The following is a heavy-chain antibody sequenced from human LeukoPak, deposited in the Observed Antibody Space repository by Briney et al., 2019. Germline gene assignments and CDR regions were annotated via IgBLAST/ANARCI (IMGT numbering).Heavy chain of an antibody. CDR3: ARRYYYDSTTFDY. J-gene: IGHJ4*02. CDR2: IYYSGST. Sequence: PSETLSLTCTVSGGSISSSSYYWGWLRQPPGKGLEWIGSIYYSGSTYYNPSLKSRVTISVDTSKNQFSLKLSSVTAADTAVYYCARRYYYDSTTFDYWGQGTLVTVSS. V-gene: IGHV4-39*01. D-gene: IGHD3-22*01. CDR1: GGSISSSSYY.